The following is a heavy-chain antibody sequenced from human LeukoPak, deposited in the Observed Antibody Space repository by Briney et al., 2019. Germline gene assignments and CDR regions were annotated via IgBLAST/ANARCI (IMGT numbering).Heavy chain of an antibody. V-gene: IGHV3-74*01. J-gene: IGHJ4*02. CDR2: INSDGSST. Sequence: GGSLRLSCAASGFTFSSYWMHWVRQAPGKGLVWVSRINSDGSSTSYADSVKGRFTISRDNAKNTLYLQMNSLRAEDTAVYYCTGRRGYSYGHDYWGQGTLVTVSS. CDR1: GFTFSSYW. D-gene: IGHD5-18*01. CDR3: TGRRGYSYGHDY.